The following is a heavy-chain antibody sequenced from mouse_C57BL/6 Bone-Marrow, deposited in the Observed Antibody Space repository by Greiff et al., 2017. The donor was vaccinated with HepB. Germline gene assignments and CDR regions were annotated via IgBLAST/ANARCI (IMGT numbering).Heavy chain of an antibody. CDR3: ARNTTVVATTPYFDV. CDR1: GYTFTSYW. J-gene: IGHJ1*03. D-gene: IGHD1-1*01. Sequence: VQLQQPGAELVRPGTSVKLSCKASGYTFTSYWMHWVKQRPGQGLEWIGVIDPSDSYTNYNQKFKGKATLTVDTSSSTAYMQLSSLTSEDSAVYYCARNTTVVATTPYFDVWGTGTTVTVSS. V-gene: IGHV1-59*01. CDR2: IDPSDSYT.